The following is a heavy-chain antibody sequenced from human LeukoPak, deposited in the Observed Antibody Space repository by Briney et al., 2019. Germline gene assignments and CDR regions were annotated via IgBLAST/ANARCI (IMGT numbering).Heavy chain of an antibody. CDR3: ARGHYYGWGDVFFDC. V-gene: IGHV4-31*03. Sequence: PSETLSLTCTVSGGSISSGGYYWTWIRQHPGKGLEWIGYIYYCGSTSYNPSLKRRLSVSVDTSNNQFSLKVTSVTAADTAVYYCARGHYYGWGDVFFDCWGQGALVTVSS. D-gene: IGHD3-10*01. CDR1: GGSISSGGYY. J-gene: IGHJ4*02. CDR2: IYYCGST.